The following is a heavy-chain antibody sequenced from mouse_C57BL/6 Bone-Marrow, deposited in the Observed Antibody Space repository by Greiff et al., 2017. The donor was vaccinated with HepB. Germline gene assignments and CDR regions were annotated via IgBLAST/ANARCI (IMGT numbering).Heavy chain of an antibody. CDR1: GYAFSSYW. V-gene: IGHV1-80*01. J-gene: IGHJ4*01. CDR2: IYPGDGDT. CDR3: ASSFTVVARDYAMDY. D-gene: IGHD1-1*01. Sequence: VQLQQSGAELVKPGASVKISCKASGYAFSSYWMNWVKQRPGKGLEWIGQIYPGDGDTNYNGKFKGKATLTADKSSSTAYMQLSSLTSEDSAVYFCASSFTVVARDYAMDYWGQGTSVTVSS.